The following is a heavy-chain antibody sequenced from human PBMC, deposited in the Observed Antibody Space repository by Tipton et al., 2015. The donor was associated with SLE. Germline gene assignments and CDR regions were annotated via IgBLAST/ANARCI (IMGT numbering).Heavy chain of an antibody. CDR3: ARGVVAATHWFDP. V-gene: IGHV4-34*01. CDR1: GGSFSGYY. D-gene: IGHD2-15*01. J-gene: IGHJ5*02. CDR2: INHSGST. Sequence: TLSLTCAVYGGSFSGYYWSWIRQPPGKGLEWIGEINHSGSTNYNPSLKSRVTISVDTSKNQFSLKLSSVTAADTAVYYCARGVVAATHWFDPWGQGTLATVSS.